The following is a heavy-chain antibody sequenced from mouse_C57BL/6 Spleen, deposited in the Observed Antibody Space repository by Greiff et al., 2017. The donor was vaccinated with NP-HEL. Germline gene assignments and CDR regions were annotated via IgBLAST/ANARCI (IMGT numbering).Heavy chain of an antibody. J-gene: IGHJ4*01. CDR3: AKGGDGYYDAMDY. D-gene: IGHD2-3*01. Sequence: EVQGVESGGGLVKPGGSLKLSCAASGFTFSDYGMHWVRQAPEKGLEWVAYISSGSSTIYYADTVKGRFTISRDNAKNTLFLQMTSLRSEDTAMYYCAKGGDGYYDAMDYWGQGTSVTVSS. V-gene: IGHV5-17*01. CDR1: GFTFSDYG. CDR2: ISSGSSTI.